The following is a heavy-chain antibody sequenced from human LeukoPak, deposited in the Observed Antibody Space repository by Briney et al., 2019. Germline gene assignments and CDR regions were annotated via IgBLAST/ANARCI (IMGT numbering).Heavy chain of an antibody. CDR2: IYYSGST. J-gene: IGHJ6*03. D-gene: IGHD3-3*01. V-gene: IGHV4-39*07. CDR3: ARSLFRFLEWSYRSYYYYYMDV. Sequence: SETLSLTCTVSGGSISSNTYYWGWIRQPPGKGLEWIGSIYYSGSTYYNPSLKSRVTISVDTSKNQYSLKLSSVTAADTAVYYCARSLFRFLEWSYRSYYYYYMDVWGKGTTVTVSS. CDR1: GGSISSNTYY.